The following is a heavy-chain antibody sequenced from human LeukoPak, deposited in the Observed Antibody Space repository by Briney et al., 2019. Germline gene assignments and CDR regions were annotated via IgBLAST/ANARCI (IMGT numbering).Heavy chain of an antibody. CDR1: GFTFTSSA. D-gene: IGHD5-18*01. CDR2: IVVGSGNT. J-gene: IGHJ3*02. CDR3: AADTLYSYAQDYGFDI. V-gene: IGHV1-58*01. Sequence: GASVKVSCKASGFTFTSSALQWVRQARGQRLEWIGWIVVGSGNTKCAQKFQERVTLTRDMSTTTAYMELTSLTSEDTAMYYCAADTLYSYAQDYGFDIWGQGTMVTVSS.